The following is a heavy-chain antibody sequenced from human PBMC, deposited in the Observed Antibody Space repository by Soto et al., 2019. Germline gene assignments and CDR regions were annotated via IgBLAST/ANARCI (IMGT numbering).Heavy chain of an antibody. CDR1: GGSIRSYC. D-gene: IGHD2-21*01. CDR2: ICNSGTT. V-gene: IGHV4-59*12. CDR3: ARGRKRGPLLFLAYYYYMDV. Sequence: SETLSLTCTVSGGSIRSYCWTWIRQPPGEGLEWIGCICNSGTTNYNPSLKSRVTISIDTSKNQFSLKLSSVTVADTAFYYCARGRKRGPLLFLAYYYYMDVWGKGTTVTVSS. J-gene: IGHJ6*03.